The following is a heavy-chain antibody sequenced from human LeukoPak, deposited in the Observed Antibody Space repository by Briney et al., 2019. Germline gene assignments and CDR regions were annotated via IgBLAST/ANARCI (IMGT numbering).Heavy chain of an antibody. CDR3: TTDGDTAMATGSFDY. CDR2: IKSKTDGGKT. V-gene: IGHV3-15*01. CDR1: GFTFSNSW. D-gene: IGHD5-18*01. Sequence: GGSLRLSCAASGFTFSNSWMSWVRQAPGKGLEWVGRIKSKTDGGKTDYAAPVIGRFTISIDDSKNTLYLQMNSLKTEDTAVYYCTTDGDTAMATGSFDYWGQGTLVTVSS. J-gene: IGHJ4*02.